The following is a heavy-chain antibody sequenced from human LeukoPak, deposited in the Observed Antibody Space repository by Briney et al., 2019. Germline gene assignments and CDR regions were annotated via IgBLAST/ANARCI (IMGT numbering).Heavy chain of an antibody. CDR1: GFTFSSFS. J-gene: IGHJ3*02. CDR3: ARVIIVGATGI. V-gene: IGHV3-48*04. D-gene: IGHD1-26*01. CDR2: ISSGGSTV. Sequence: GGSLRLSCAASGFTFSSFSMNWVRQAPGKGLEWVSYISSGGSTVHYADSVKGRFTISRDNAKNSLFLQMDSLTAEDTAVYYCARVIIVGATGIWGQGTMVTVSS.